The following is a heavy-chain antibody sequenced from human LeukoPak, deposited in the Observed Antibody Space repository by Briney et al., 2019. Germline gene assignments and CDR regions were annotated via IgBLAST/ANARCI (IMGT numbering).Heavy chain of an antibody. J-gene: IGHJ6*03. CDR3: AREGGGYSGYEGYYYMDV. CDR1: GFTFSSYA. V-gene: IGHV3-30*04. D-gene: IGHD5-12*01. Sequence: PGGSLRLSCAASGFTFSSYAMHWVRQAPGKGLEWVAVISYDGGNKYYADSVKGRFTISRDNSKNTLYLQMNSLRAEDTAVYYCAREGGGYSGYEGYYYMDVWGKGTTVTVSS. CDR2: ISYDGGNK.